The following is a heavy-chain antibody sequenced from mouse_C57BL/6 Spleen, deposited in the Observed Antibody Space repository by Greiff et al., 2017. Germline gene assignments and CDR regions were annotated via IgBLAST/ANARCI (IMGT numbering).Heavy chain of an antibody. V-gene: IGHV1-39*01. CDR1: GYSFTDYN. D-gene: IGHD1-1*01. CDR2: INPNYGTN. Sequence: VQLQQSGPELVKPGASVPISCKASGYSFTDYNMNWVKQSNGKSLEWIGVINPNYGTNSYNQKFKGKATLTVDLSSSTAYMHLNSLTSEDSAVYYCARGIGYYCSSYDWYFDVWGTGTTVTVSS. J-gene: IGHJ1*03. CDR3: ARGIGYYCSSYDWYFDV.